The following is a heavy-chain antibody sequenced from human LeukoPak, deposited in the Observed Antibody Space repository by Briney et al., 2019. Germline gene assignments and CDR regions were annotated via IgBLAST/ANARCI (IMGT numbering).Heavy chain of an antibody. CDR1: GSTFSNYR. V-gene: IGHV3-74*01. Sequence: GGSLRLSCVVSGSTFSNYRMHWVRQAPGKGLVWVSRINPDGSRTDYADSVAGRFTISRDNAKNTLYLQMNSLRVEDTAVYYCSWDHTGKEDIWGQGTMVTVSS. CDR3: SWDHTGKEDI. CDR2: INPDGSRT. D-gene: IGHD1-26*01. J-gene: IGHJ3*02.